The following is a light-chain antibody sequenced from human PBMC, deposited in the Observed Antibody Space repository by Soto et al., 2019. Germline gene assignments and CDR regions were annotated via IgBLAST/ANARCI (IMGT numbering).Light chain of an antibody. CDR2: EVS. Sequence: QSLLAEPASVSVSPGQSITISCTGTSRDVGNYNYVSWYQQDPGKAPKLIIYEVSTRPSGVSSRFSGSKSDNTASLTISGLQAEDEADYYCSSYTSTTTLYVFGTGTKVTVL. CDR3: SSYTSTTTLYV. J-gene: IGLJ1*01. V-gene: IGLV2-14*01. CDR1: SRDVGNYNY.